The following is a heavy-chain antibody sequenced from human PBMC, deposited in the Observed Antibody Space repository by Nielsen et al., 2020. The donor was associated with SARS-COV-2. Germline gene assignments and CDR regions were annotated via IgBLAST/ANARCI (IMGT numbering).Heavy chain of an antibody. D-gene: IGHD3-22*01. J-gene: IGHJ4*02. CDR1: GGTFSSYA. Sequence: SMKVSCKASGGTFSSYAISWVRQAPGQGLEWMGGIIPIFGTANYAQKFQGRVTITADKSTSTAYMELSSLRSEDTAVYYCARFSRYYYDSSGYPANFDYWGQGTLVTVSS. V-gene: IGHV1-69*06. CDR2: IIPIFGTA. CDR3: ARFSRYYYDSSGYPANFDY.